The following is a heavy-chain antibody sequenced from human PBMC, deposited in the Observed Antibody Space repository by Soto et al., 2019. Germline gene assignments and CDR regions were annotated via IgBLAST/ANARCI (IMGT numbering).Heavy chain of an antibody. J-gene: IGHJ4*02. Sequence: QVHLVQSGAEVRKPGSSVKVSCKASGGTSSTYTISWVRQAPGQGLEWMGRIIAVLGITNYAQSFQGRVPITADKSTSTAYMELSSLRSEDTAVYYCAREEGTVTYDYWGQGTLVTVSS. D-gene: IGHD4-17*01. V-gene: IGHV1-69*08. CDR1: GGTSSTYT. CDR3: AREEGTVTYDY. CDR2: IIAVLGIT.